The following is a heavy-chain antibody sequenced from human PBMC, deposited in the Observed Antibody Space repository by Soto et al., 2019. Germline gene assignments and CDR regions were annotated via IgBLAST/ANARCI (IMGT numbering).Heavy chain of an antibody. CDR2: ISYDGSNK. V-gene: IGHV3-30-3*01. J-gene: IGHJ5*02. CDR1: GFTFSSYA. CDR3: ARDGYCSGTSCYERGWFDP. D-gene: IGHD2-2*03. Sequence: QVQLVESGGGVVQPGRSLRLSCAASGFTFSSYAMHWVRLAPGKGLEWVAVISYDGSNKYYADSVKGRFTISRDNSKNTLYLQMNSLRAEDTAVYYCARDGYCSGTSCYERGWFDPWGQGTLVTVSS.